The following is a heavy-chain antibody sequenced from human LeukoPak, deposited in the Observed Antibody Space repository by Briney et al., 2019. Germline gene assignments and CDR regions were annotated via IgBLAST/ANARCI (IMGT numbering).Heavy chain of an antibody. CDR3: AKSIVVVPAARNYFDY. J-gene: IGHJ4*02. D-gene: IGHD2-2*01. V-gene: IGHV3-23*01. CDR2: ISGSGGST. CDR1: GFTFSSYA. Sequence: GGSLRLSCAASGFTFSSYAMSWVRPAPGKGREWVSAISGSGGSTYYADSVKGRFTISRANSKTPLYLKMNRLRAEDTAVYYCAKSIVVVPAARNYFDYWGQGTLVTVSS.